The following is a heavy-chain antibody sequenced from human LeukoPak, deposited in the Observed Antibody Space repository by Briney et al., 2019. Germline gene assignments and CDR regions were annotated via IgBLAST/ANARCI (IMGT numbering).Heavy chain of an antibody. D-gene: IGHD1-26*01. CDR2: ISYDGSNK. Sequence: GGSLRLSCAASGFTLSTYAMHWVRQAPGKGLEWVAVISYDGSNKYYADSVKGRFTISRDNSKNTLYLQMNSLRAEDTAVYYRARDVVGATYFDWGQGTLVTVSS. V-gene: IGHV3-30*14. CDR1: GFTLSTYA. CDR3: ARDVVGATYFD. J-gene: IGHJ4*02.